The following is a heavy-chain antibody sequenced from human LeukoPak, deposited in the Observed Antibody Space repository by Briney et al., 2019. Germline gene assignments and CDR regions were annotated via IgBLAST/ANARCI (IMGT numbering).Heavy chain of an antibody. V-gene: IGHV4-39*01. CDR2: IYYSGST. CDR3: ARVTTDGSRPREFDY. Sequence: SETLSLTCTVSGGSISSYYWGWIRQPPGKGLEWIGSIYYSGSTYYNPSLKSRVTISVDTSKNQFSLKLSSVTVADTAVYYCARVTTDGSRPREFDYWGQGTLVTVSS. CDR1: GGSISSYY. J-gene: IGHJ4*02. D-gene: IGHD4-11*01.